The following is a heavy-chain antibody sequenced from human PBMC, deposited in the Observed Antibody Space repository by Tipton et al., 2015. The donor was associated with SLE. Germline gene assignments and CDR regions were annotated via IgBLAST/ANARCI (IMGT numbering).Heavy chain of an antibody. D-gene: IGHD1-26*01. V-gene: IGHV4-38-2*02. J-gene: IGHJ4*02. Sequence: TLSLTCNVSGYSIRNGYYWGWIRQAPGKGLEWTGTIHHSGITYYNPSLKSRVTISLDTSKNQFSLNLSSVTAADTAVYYCARDSGTYYFDFWGQGVLVNVSS. CDR3: ARDSGTYYFDF. CDR2: IHHSGIT. CDR1: GYSIRNGYY.